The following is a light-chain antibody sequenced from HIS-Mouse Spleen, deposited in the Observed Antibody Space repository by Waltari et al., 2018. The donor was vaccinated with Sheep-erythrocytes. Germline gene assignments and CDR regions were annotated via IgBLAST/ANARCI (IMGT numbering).Light chain of an antibody. V-gene: IGLV2-11*01. Sequence: QSALTQPRSVSGSPGQSVTISCTGTSSDVGGYNYVSWDQPHPGKAPKLMIYYISKRPSGVPDRFSDSNSGNTASLTSSGLQAEDEADYYCCSYAGSYNHVFATGTKVTVL. CDR3: CSYAGSYNHV. J-gene: IGLJ1*01. CDR2: YIS. CDR1: SSDVGGYNY.